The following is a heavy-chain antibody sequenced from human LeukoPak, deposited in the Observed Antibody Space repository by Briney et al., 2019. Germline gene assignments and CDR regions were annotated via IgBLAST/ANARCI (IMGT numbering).Heavy chain of an antibody. J-gene: IGHJ4*02. CDR3: ARVNSARGFDY. V-gene: IGHV3-74*01. CDR2: LSNDGNTT. CDR1: GFTFSWYW. Sequence: RGSLRLSCAASGFTFSWYWMQWVRQAPGKGLVWVSHLSNDGNTTSYADSVKGRFTISRDNAKNTLYLQMNSLRVEDTAVYYCARVNSARGFDYWGQGTLVSVST. D-gene: IGHD1-26*01.